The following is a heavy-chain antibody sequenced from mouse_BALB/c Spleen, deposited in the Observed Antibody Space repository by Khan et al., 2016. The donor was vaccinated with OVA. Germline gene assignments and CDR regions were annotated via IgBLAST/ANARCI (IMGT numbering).Heavy chain of an antibody. CDR3: AREWAAWFPY. J-gene: IGHJ3*01. Sequence: QVQLKESGAQLARPGASVRLFCKASGYTFTDYYINWMRQRTGEDLEWIGEIYPGSDNTYYNEKFKDRATLTADKSSSTAYMHLSSLTSEDSAVYFCAREWAAWFPYWGQGTLVTVSA. CDR1: GYTFTDYY. CDR2: IYPGSDNT. V-gene: IGHV1-77*01.